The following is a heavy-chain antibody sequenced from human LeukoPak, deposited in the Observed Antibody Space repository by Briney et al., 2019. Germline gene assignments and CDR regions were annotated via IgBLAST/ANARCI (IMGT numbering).Heavy chain of an antibody. J-gene: IGHJ4*02. CDR2: IRYDGSNK. V-gene: IGHV3-30*02. CDR1: GFTFSSYG. Sequence: PGGSLRLSCAASGFTFSSYGMHWVRQAPGKGLEWVAFIRYDGSNKYYADSVKGRFTISRDNSKNTLYLQMNSLRAEDTAVYYCAKDSDYYDSSGYCDYWGQGTLVTVSS. CDR3: AKDSDYYDSSGYCDY. D-gene: IGHD3-22*01.